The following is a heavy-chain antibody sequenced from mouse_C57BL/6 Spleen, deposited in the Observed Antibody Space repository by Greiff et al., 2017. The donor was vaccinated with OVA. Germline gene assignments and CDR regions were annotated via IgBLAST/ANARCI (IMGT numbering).Heavy chain of an antibody. CDR1: GYAFSSSW. D-gene: IGHD1-1*01. Sequence: QVQLQQSGPELVKPAASVKISCKASGYAFSSSWMNWVKQRPGKGLEWIGRIYPGDGDTNYNGKFKGKATLTADKSSSTPYMQLSSLTSEDSAVYFCASHHYYGSSYWYFDVWGTGTTVTVSS. V-gene: IGHV1-82*01. CDR2: IYPGDGDT. J-gene: IGHJ1*03. CDR3: ASHHYYGSSYWYFDV.